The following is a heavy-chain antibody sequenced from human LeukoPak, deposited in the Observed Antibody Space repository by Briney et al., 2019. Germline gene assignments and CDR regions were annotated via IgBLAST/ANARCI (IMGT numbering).Heavy chain of an antibody. D-gene: IGHD3-22*01. Sequence: SETLSLTCAVYGGSFSGYYWSWIRQPPGKGLEWIGEINHSGSTNYNPSLKSRVTISVDTSKNQFSLKLSSVTAADTAVYYCARTTYYYDSSGPVGSFDIWGQGTMVTVSS. CDR1: GGSFSGYY. CDR3: ARTTYYYDSSGPVGSFDI. CDR2: INHSGST. V-gene: IGHV4-34*01. J-gene: IGHJ3*02.